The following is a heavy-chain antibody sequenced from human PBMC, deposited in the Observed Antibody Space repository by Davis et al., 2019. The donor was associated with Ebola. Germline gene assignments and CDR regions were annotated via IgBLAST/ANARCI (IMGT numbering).Heavy chain of an antibody. V-gene: IGHV3-30-3*01. CDR1: GFTFSSYA. D-gene: IGHD1-26*01. J-gene: IGHJ4*02. CDR2: ISYDGSNK. CDR3: ASSPQGATDY. Sequence: GESLKISCAASGFTFSSYAMHWVRQAPGKGLEWVAVISYDGSNKYYADSVKGRFTISRDNSKNTLYLQMNSLRAEDTAVYYCASSPQGATDYWGQGTLVTVSS.